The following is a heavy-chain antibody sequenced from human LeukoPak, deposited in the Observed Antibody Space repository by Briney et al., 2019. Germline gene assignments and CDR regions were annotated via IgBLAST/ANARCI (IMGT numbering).Heavy chain of an antibody. Sequence: GGSLRLSCTVSGLTFGDYAMSWVRQAPGKGLEWVSHIISSAGSTDYADSVKGRFTISRDNAKNSLYLQMNSLRAEDTAVYYCARGGYDFWSGYYTYYYYYYGMDVWGQGTTVTVSS. V-gene: IGHV3-11*01. CDR1: GLTFGDYA. CDR3: ARGGYDFWSGYYTYYYYYYGMDV. D-gene: IGHD3-3*01. CDR2: IISSAGST. J-gene: IGHJ6*02.